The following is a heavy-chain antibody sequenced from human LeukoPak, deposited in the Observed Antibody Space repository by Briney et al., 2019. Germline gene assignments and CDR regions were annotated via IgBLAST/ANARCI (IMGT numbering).Heavy chain of an antibody. J-gene: IGHJ4*02. CDR1: GYTFTAYY. D-gene: IGHD2-2*01. Sequence: ASVKVSCKASGYTFTAYYMHWVRQAPGQGLEWMGWINPNSGGTNYAQKFQGRITMTRDTSISTAYMELSRLRSDDTAVYYCARDRVVVPAAFDYWGQGTLVTVSS. CDR3: ARDRVVVPAAFDY. V-gene: IGHV1-2*02. CDR2: INPNSGGT.